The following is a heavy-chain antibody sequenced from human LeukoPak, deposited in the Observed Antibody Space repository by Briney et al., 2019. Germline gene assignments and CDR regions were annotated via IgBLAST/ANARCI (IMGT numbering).Heavy chain of an antibody. J-gene: IGHJ4*02. D-gene: IGHD6-13*01. Sequence: GGSLRLSCAAPGFTFTRSWMSWVRQPPGKGLEWVPNISADGSTKSPMASVKGRFTISRDNAKDSLYLEMSRLRDDDTAMYYGATGASGSWDFGGQGTLVSVSS. CDR3: ATGASGSWDF. V-gene: IGHV3-7*03. CDR1: GFTFTRSW. CDR2: ISADGSTK.